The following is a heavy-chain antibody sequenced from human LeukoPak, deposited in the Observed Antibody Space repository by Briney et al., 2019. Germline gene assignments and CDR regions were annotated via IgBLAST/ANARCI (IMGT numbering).Heavy chain of an antibody. V-gene: IGHV1-24*01. J-gene: IGHJ5*02. CDR3: ATSRPEYHYDILTGYHYRNWFDP. Sequence: ASVKVSCKASGGTFSSYAISWVRQAPGKGLEWMGGFDPEDGETIYAQKFQGRVTMTEDTSTDTAYMELSSLRSEDTAVYYCATSRPEYHYDILTGYHYRNWFDPWGQGTLVTVSS. CDR2: FDPEDGET. CDR1: GGTFSSYA. D-gene: IGHD3-9*01.